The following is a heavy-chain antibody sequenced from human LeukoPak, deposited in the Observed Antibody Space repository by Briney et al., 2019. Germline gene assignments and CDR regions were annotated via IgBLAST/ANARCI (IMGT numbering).Heavy chain of an antibody. Sequence: PGGSLRLSCAASRFTFRNYGMHWVRQAPGKGLEWVAVIWYDGSNKYYADSVQGRFTISRDNSKNTVDLQINSLRAEDTAVYYCANALPDYYGMDVWGQGTTVTVSS. V-gene: IGHV3-33*06. CDR1: RFTFRNYG. CDR3: ANALPDYYGMDV. J-gene: IGHJ6*02. CDR2: IWYDGSNK.